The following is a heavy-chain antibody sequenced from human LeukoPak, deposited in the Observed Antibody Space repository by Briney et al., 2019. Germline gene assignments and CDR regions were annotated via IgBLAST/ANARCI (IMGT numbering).Heavy chain of an antibody. V-gene: IGHV3-9*01. D-gene: IGHD4-23*01. CDR1: GFTFDDYA. CDR2: ISGNSGSI. CDR3: AKDMLPKNYGGNSGLDY. Sequence: CLRLSCAPSGFTFDDYAMHTGREAPGKGGGGGSGISGNSGSIGYADSVKGRFPISSDNAKNYLYLQMNSLRAEDTALYYCAKDMLPKNYGGNSGLDYWGQGTLVTVSS. J-gene: IGHJ4*02.